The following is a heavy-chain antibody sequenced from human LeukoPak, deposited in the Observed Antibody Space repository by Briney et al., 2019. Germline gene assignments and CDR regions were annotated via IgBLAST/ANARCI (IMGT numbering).Heavy chain of an antibody. Sequence: GGSLRLSCAASGFTFSSYSMNWVRQAPGKGLEWVSSISNSSSYIYYADSVKGRFTISRDNAKNSLYLQMNSLRAEDTAVYYCARGPSYSSSWYQYDYWGQGTLVTVSS. D-gene: IGHD6-13*01. CDR2: ISNSSSYI. CDR1: GFTFSSYS. V-gene: IGHV3-21*01. CDR3: ARGPSYSSSWYQYDY. J-gene: IGHJ4*02.